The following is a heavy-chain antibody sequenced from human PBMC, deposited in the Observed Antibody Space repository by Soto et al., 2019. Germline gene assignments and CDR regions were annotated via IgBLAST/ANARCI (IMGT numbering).Heavy chain of an antibody. CDR3: ARGRLVRTHTGYYYYMDV. CDR2: INHSGST. V-gene: IGHV4-34*01. CDR1: GGSFSGYY. J-gene: IGHJ6*03. D-gene: IGHD2-15*01. Sequence: SETLSLTCAVYGGSFSGYYWSWIRQPPGKGLEWIGEINHSGSTNYNPSLKSRVTISVDTSKNQFSLKLSSVTAADTAVYYCARGRLVRTHTGYYYYMDVWGKGTTVTVSS.